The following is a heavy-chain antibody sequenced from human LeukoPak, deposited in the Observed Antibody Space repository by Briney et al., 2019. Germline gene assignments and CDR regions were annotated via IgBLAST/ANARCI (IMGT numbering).Heavy chain of an antibody. J-gene: IGHJ4*02. Sequence: PGGSLRLSCAASGFTFSNAWMSWVRQAPGKGLEWVGRIKSKTAGGTTDYAAPVKGRFTISRDDSKNTLYLQMNSLKTDDTAVYYCSTEWDCGGNCHSMQTRFGYWGQGTLVTVSS. CDR2: IKSKTAGGTT. V-gene: IGHV3-15*01. D-gene: IGHD2-21*02. CDR1: GFTFSNAW. CDR3: STEWDCGGNCHSMQTRFGY.